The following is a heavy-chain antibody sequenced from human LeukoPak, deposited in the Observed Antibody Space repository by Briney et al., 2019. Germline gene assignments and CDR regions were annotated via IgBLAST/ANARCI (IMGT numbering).Heavy chain of an antibody. CDR3: ARVLYYTSWNTGAFDI. V-gene: IGHV3-74*01. J-gene: IGHJ3*02. D-gene: IGHD1/OR15-1a*01. CDR1: GFTFSSYW. Sequence: PGGPLRLSCAASGFTFSSYWMHWVRQAPGKGLVWVSRITSDGSSTSHADSVKGRFTISRDNAKNTLYLQMNSLRAEDTAVYYCARVLYYTSWNTGAFDIWGQGTMVTVSS. CDR2: ITSDGSST.